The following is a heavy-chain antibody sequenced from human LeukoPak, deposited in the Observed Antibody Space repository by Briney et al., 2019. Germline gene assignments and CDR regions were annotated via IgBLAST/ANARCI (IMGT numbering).Heavy chain of an antibody. CDR2: IRYDGSDK. CDR1: GFIFSSYG. D-gene: IGHD1-26*01. Sequence: GGSLRPSCATSGFIFSSYGMRWVRQAPGKGLEWVAFIRYDGSDKYYADSVKGRFTISRDNSKNKVYLQMNSLRAEDTAVYYCAKDSWEVGATSEIDYWGQGTLVTVSS. J-gene: IGHJ4*02. V-gene: IGHV3-30*02. CDR3: AKDSWEVGATSEIDY.